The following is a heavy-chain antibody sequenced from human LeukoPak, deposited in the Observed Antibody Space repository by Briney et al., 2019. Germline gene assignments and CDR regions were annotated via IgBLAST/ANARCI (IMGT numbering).Heavy chain of an antibody. CDR3: AEASWVSNADAVL. CDR2: LRGNGDT. Sequence: GGSLRLSCAASGFTFSSYAMSWVREAPARGLEWVSSLRGNGDTFYADSVKGRFTLSRDDSRNTVYLQLNNLRVENTAVYYCAEASWVSNADAVLWGQGTVVTVSS. J-gene: IGHJ4*02. V-gene: IGHV3-23*01. CDR1: GFTFSSYA. D-gene: IGHD1-1*01.